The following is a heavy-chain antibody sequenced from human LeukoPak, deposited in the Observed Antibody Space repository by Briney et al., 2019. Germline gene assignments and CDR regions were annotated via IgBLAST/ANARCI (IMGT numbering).Heavy chain of an antibody. CDR3: AMVRGTSQQLGWFDP. D-gene: IGHD3-10*01. CDR1: GGSISSYY. V-gene: IGHV4-59*08. Sequence: PSETLSLTCTVSGGSISSYYWSWIRQLPGKGLEWIGYIYYSGSTNYNPSLKSRVTISVDTSKNQFSLKLSSVTAADTAVYYCAMVRGTSQQLGWFDPWGQGTLVTVSS. J-gene: IGHJ5*02. CDR2: IYYSGST.